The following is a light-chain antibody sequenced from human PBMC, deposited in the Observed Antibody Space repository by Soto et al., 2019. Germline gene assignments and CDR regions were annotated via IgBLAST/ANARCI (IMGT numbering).Light chain of an antibody. CDR1: NSDIGGYNS. Sequence: QSALTQPASVSGSPGQSITISCTGSNSDIGGYNSVSWYQQHPGKAPKLLIFGVTNRLSGVSDRFSGSKSGNTASLTISALQAEDEADYYCTSYTSVTIVVFGGGTKLTVL. CDR2: GVT. CDR3: TSYTSVTIVV. J-gene: IGLJ2*01. V-gene: IGLV2-14*01.